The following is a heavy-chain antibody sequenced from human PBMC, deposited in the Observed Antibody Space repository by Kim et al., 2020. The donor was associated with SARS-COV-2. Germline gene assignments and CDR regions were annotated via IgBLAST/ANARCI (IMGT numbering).Heavy chain of an antibody. CDR2: T. Sequence: THYNPSHKGRVTISVDTSKKQFSLRLSAVTAADAAVYYCARHLRNWYFDLWGRGTLVTVSS. J-gene: IGHJ2*01. V-gene: IGHV4-39*01. CDR3: ARHLRNWYFDL.